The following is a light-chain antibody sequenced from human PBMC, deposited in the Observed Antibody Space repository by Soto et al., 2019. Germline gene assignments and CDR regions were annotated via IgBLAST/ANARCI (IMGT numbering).Light chain of an antibody. Sequence: QSVLTQPPSVSGAPGQRVTISCTGSSSDIGIGYDVHWYQQVPGTAPKLLIYSDNQRPSGVADRFSGSKSGTSASLAISGLQSEDEADYFCAAWDDSLNGLYVFGTGTKVTVL. CDR1: SSDIGIGYD. V-gene: IGLV1-44*01. J-gene: IGLJ1*01. CDR2: SDN. CDR3: AAWDDSLNGLYV.